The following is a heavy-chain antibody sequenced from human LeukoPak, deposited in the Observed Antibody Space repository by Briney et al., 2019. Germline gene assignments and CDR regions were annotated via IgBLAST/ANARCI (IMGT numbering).Heavy chain of an antibody. J-gene: IGHJ4*02. CDR3: ARTHPYYCSSTSCYFY. D-gene: IGHD2-2*01. CDR1: GGSFSGYY. CDR2: INHSGST. V-gene: IGHV4-34*01. Sequence: SETLSLTCAVYGGSFSGYYWSWIRQPPGKGLEWIGEINHSGSTNYNPSLKSRVTISVDTSNNQFSLKLSSVTAADTAVYYCARTHPYYCSSTSCYFYWGQGTLVTVSS.